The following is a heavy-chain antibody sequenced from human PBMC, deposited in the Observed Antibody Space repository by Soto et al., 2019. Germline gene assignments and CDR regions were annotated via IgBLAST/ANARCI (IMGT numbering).Heavy chain of an antibody. CDR3: AKRQLVGSTKREFDY. J-gene: IGHJ4*02. V-gene: IGHV1-58*01. Sequence: SVKVSCKASGFTFTSSAFQWVRQARGQRLEWIGWIAVGSGYTNYAQRFQDRVTLTRDMSTATTYMELSRLRAEDTAVYYCAKRQLVGSTKREFDYWGQGTLVTVSS. CDR1: GFTFTSSA. D-gene: IGHD1-26*01. CDR2: IAVGSGYT.